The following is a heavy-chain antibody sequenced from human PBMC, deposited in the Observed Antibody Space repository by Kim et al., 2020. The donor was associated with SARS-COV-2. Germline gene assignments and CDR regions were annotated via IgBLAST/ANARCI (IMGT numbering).Heavy chain of an antibody. V-gene: IGHV3-21*01. CDR1: GFTFSSYS. CDR3: AREGTIVATISDPDY. CDR2: ISSSSSYI. Sequence: GGSLRLSCAASGFTFSSYSMNWVRQAPGKGLEWVSSISSSSSYIYYADSVKGRFTISRDNAKNSLYLQMNSLRAEDTAVYYCAREGTIVATISDPDYWGQGTLVTVSS. D-gene: IGHD5-12*01. J-gene: IGHJ4*02.